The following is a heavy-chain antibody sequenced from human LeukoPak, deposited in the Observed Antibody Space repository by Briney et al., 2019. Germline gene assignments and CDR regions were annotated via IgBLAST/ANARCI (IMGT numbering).Heavy chain of an antibody. CDR1: GFTFSNYW. D-gene: IGHD5-24*01. J-gene: IGHJ3*02. V-gene: IGHV3-7*03. CDR3: ARVPGMDDAFDI. CDR2: IKKDGSEK. Sequence: PGGSLRLSCAASGFTFSNYWMSWVRQAPGKGLEWVANIKKDGSEKKYVDSVKGRFTISRDNAKNSLYLQMNSLRAEDTALYYCARVPGMDDAFDIWGQGTMVTVSS.